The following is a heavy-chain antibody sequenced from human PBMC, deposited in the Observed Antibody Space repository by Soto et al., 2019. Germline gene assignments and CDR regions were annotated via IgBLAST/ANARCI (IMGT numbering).Heavy chain of an antibody. CDR1: GYIFTAYS. Sequence: ASVKVSCKASGYIFTAYSLHWVRQAPGQGLEWMGVVNPSGGSTNYAQRFQGRITMTRDTSTSTVYMDLKFLTSEDTAVYYCAREENCSDGVCYSEYFQRWGQGTLVTVSS. CDR2: VNPSGGST. J-gene: IGHJ1*01. V-gene: IGHV1-46*01. CDR3: AREENCSDGVCYSEYFQR. D-gene: IGHD2-15*01.